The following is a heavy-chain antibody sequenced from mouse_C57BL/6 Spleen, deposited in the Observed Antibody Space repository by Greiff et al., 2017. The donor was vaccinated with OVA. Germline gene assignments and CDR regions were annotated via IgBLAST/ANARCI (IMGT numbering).Heavy chain of an antibody. CDR3: ARSLTWFAY. V-gene: IGHV1-54*01. CDR2: INPGSGGT. D-gene: IGHD6-2*01. CDR1: GYAFTNYL. Sequence: VQVVESGAELVRPGTSVKVSCKASGYAFTNYLIEWVKQRPGQGLEWIGVINPGSGGTNYNEKFKGKATLPADKSSSTAYLQLSSLTSEDSAVYFCARSLTWFAYWGQGTLVTVSA. J-gene: IGHJ3*01.